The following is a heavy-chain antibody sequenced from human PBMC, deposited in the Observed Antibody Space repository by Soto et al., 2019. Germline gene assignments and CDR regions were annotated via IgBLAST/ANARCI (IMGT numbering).Heavy chain of an antibody. CDR1: GFSLSNARMG. J-gene: IGHJ4*02. Sequence: SGPTLVNPTETLTLTCTVSGFSLSNARMGVSWIRQPPGKALEWLAHIFSNDEKSYSTSLKSRLTISKDTSKSQVVLTMTNMDPVATPKYYCASTRDWLLYVDYWGQGTLVTVSS. D-gene: IGHD3-9*01. CDR2: IFSNDEK. V-gene: IGHV2-26*01. CDR3: ASTRDWLLYVDY.